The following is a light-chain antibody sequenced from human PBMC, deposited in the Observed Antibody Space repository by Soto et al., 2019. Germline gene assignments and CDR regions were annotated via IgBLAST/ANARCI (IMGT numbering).Light chain of an antibody. V-gene: IGKV3-20*01. CDR1: RGIGST. J-gene: IGKJ1*01. Sequence: EVVMTQSPATLSVSPGERATLSCRASRGIGSTLAWYQQKPGQTPRLLIYGASSRATGIPDRFSGSGSGTDFTLTISRLEPEDFAVYYCQQYGSSTGTFGQGTKVDI. CDR3: QQYGSSTGT. CDR2: GAS.